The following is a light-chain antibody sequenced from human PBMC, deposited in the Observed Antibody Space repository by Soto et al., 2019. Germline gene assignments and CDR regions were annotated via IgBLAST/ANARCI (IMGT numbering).Light chain of an antibody. CDR3: SSYTSSSTRV. CDR1: SSHVGGYNY. J-gene: IGLJ1*01. CDR2: DVS. V-gene: IGLV2-14*03. Sequence: QSALTQPASVSGSPGQSITISCTGTSSHVGGYNYVSWYQQHPDKAPKLMIYDVSNRPPGVSNRFSGSKSGNTASLTISGLQADDEADYYCSSYTSSSTRVFGTGTKLTVL.